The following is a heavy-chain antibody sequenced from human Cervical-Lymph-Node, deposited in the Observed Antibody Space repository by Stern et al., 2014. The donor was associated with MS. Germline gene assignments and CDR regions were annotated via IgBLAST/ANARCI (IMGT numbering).Heavy chain of an antibody. J-gene: IGHJ4*02. CDR3: ARGSSSGWYYFDY. CDR2: ITTYNGNS. V-gene: IGHV1-18*01. CDR1: GYTFTSYG. D-gene: IGHD6-19*01. Sequence: QVQLVQSGAEVKKPGASVKVSCKASGYTFTSYGISWVRQAPGLGLEWMGWITTYNGNSNYAQKLQGRVTMTTDTSTRTAYMELRSLRSDDTAAYFCARGSSSGWYYFDYWGQGTLVTVSS.